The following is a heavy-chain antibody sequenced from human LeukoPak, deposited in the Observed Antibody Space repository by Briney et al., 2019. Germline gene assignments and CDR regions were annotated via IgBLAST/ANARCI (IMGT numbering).Heavy chain of an antibody. CDR3: AGSRGRYFDWFSFDY. CDR2: IYYSGST. J-gene: IGHJ4*02. CDR1: GGSISSSSYY. V-gene: IGHV4-39*01. D-gene: IGHD3-9*01. Sequence: SETLSLTCTVSGGSISSSSYYWGWIRQPPGKGLEWIGSIYYSGSTYYDPSLKSRVTISVDTSKNQFSLKLSSVTAADTAVYYCAGSRGRYFDWFSFDYWGQGTLVTVSS.